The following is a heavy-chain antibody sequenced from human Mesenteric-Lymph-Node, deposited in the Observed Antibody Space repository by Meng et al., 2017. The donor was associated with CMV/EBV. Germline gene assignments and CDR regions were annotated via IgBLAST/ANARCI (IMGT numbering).Heavy chain of an antibody. J-gene: IGHJ6*02. CDR1: GFTFSSYE. CDR3: ARDDYSSSSCGMDV. CDR2: ISSSGSTI. Sequence: GESLKISCAASGFTFSSYEMNWVRQAPGKGLEWVSYISSSGSTIYYADSVKGRFTISRDNAKNSLYLQMNSLRAEDTAVYYCARDDYSSSSCGMDVWGQGTTVTVSS. D-gene: IGHD6-6*01. V-gene: IGHV3-48*03.